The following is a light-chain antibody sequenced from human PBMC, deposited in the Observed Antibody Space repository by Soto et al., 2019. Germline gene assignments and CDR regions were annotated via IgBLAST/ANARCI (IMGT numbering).Light chain of an antibody. CDR3: QQYNNWPPLA. V-gene: IGKV3-15*01. CDR2: DAS. J-gene: IGKJ4*01. CDR1: QFFGSN. Sequence: MTQSPVTLSVSPGERATLSCRASQFFGSNLAWYQQKPAQPPRLLIYDASTRATGIPARFSGSGSGTEFTLTISSLQSEDFAVYYCQQYNNWPPLAFGGGTKVDIK.